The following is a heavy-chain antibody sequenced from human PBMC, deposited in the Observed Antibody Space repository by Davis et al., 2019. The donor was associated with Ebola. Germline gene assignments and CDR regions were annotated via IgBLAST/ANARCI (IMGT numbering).Heavy chain of an antibody. Sequence: GESLKISCAASGFTFSTYSMSWVRQAPGKGLEWVSSISSDSDYIYYADSAKGRFTISRDNAKNSLYLQMNSLRAEDTAVYYCARGYGGVFDYWGQGTLVTVSS. V-gene: IGHV3-21*01. J-gene: IGHJ4*02. CDR3: ARGYGGVFDY. D-gene: IGHD3-16*01. CDR2: ISSDSDYI. CDR1: GFTFSTYS.